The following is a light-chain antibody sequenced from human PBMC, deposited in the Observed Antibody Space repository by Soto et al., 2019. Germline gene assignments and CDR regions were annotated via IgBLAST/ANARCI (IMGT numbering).Light chain of an antibody. CDR1: QSVGSS. CDR3: QQYDAWPLT. V-gene: IGKV3-15*01. Sequence: VLTQSPATLSVSPGEGATLSCRASQSVGSSLAWYQQKPGQAPRLLMFDSSTRATGVPAKFSGSGSGTEFTLTISSLQSEDFAIFFCQQYDAWPLTFGPGTRVDI. J-gene: IGKJ3*01. CDR2: DSS.